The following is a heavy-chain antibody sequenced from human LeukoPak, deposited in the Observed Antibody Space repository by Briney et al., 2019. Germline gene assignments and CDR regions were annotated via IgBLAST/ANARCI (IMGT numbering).Heavy chain of an antibody. V-gene: IGHV3-23*01. J-gene: IGHJ3*01. Sequence: GGSLRLSCAGSGFTFSTYALSWVRQAPGKGLEWVSLLGGSETSPSYADSVKGRFTISRDNSKSTLYLQMNSLRAEDTAVYYCTKDPNGDYVGAFDFWGQGTMVTVSS. CDR2: LGGSETSP. CDR1: GFTFSTYA. D-gene: IGHD4-17*01. CDR3: TKDPNGDYVGAFDF.